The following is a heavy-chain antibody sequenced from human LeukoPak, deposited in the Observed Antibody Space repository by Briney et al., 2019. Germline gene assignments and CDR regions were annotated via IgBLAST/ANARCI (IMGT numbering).Heavy chain of an antibody. V-gene: IGHV1-69-2*01. D-gene: IGHD3-10*01. CDR3: ATDTMVRGVIIPFDY. CDR2: VDPEDGET. Sequence: ASVKISCKVSGYTFTDYYMQWVQQAPGKGLEWMVLVDPEDGETIYAEKFQGRVTITADTSTDTAYMELSSLRSEDTAVYYCATDTMVRGVIIPFDYWGQGTLVTVSS. J-gene: IGHJ4*02. CDR1: GYTFTDYY.